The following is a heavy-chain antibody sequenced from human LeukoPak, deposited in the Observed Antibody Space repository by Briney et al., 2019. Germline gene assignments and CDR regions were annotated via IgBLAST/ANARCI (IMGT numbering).Heavy chain of an antibody. J-gene: IGHJ3*02. CDR1: GFTFSSYG. D-gene: IGHD3-10*02. CDR3: AKDVRAILNDAFDI. Sequence: GGSLRLSCAASGFTFSSYGMHWVRQAPGKGLEWVAVISYDGSNKYYADSVKGRFTISRDNSKNTLYLQMNSLRAEDTAVYYCAKDVRAILNDAFDIWGQGTMVTVSS. CDR2: ISYDGSNK. V-gene: IGHV3-30*18.